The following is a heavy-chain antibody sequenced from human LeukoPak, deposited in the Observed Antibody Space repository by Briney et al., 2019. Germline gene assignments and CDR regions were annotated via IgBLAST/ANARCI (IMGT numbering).Heavy chain of an antibody. CDR2: INHSEST. J-gene: IGHJ4*02. CDR1: GGSFSGYY. CDR3: ARGDYDFWSASMDY. Sequence: SETLSLTCAVYGGSFSGYYWSWIRQPPGKGLEWIGEINHSESTNYNPSLKSRVTISVDTSKNQFSLKLSSVTAADTAVYYCARGDYDFWSASMDYWGQGTLVTVSS. D-gene: IGHD3-3*01. V-gene: IGHV4-34*01.